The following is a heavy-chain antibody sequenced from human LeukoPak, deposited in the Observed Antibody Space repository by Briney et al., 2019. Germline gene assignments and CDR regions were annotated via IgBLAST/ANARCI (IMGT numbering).Heavy chain of an antibody. V-gene: IGHV5-51*01. D-gene: IGHD6-13*01. J-gene: IGHJ4*02. CDR2: IYPGDSDT. Sequence: GESLKISCKGSGYSFTSYWIGWVRQMPGKGLVWMGIIYPGDSDTIYSPSFQGQVTISADKSISTACLQWSSLKASDTAMYYCAAGMAARGKYYFDYWGQGTLVTVSS. CDR1: GYSFTSYW. CDR3: AAGMAARGKYYFDY.